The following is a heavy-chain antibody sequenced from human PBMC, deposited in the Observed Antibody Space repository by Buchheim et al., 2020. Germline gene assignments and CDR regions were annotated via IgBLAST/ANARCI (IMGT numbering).Heavy chain of an antibody. CDR3: ARHLQYYYDSTGFDI. CDR1: GGSISSSSYY. CDR2: IYYSGST. Sequence: QLQLQESGPGLVKPSETLSLTCTVSGGSISSSSYYWGWIRQPPGKGLEWIGSIYYSGSTYYNPSLKSRVTISVDTSKNQFSLKLSSVTAADTAVYYCARHLQYYYDSTGFDIWGQGT. D-gene: IGHD3-22*01. J-gene: IGHJ3*02. V-gene: IGHV4-39*01.